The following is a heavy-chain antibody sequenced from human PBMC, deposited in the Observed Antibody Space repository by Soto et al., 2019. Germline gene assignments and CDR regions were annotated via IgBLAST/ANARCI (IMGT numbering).Heavy chain of an antibody. CDR3: AKDSGRANAAHNWFDP. J-gene: IGHJ5*02. Sequence: EVQLVESGGGLVQPGRSLRLSCAASGFTFDDYAMHWVRQAPGKGLEWVSHISWNSGSVGYADSVKGRFTISRDNAKNSLYLQMNSLRAEDTALYYCAKDSGRANAAHNWFDPWGQGTLVTVSS. D-gene: IGHD2-8*01. CDR1: GFTFDDYA. V-gene: IGHV3-9*01. CDR2: ISWNSGSV.